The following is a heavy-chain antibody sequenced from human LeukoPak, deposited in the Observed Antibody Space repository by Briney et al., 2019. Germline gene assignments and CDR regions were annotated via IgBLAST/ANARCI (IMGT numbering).Heavy chain of an antibody. D-gene: IGHD1-26*01. Sequence: GGSLRLSCAASGFTFSSYSMNWVRQAPGKGLEWVSFISSSSIYIYYADSEKGRFTISRDNAKNSLYLQMNSLRAEDTAVYYCARTYVGARTGLGYWGQGTLVTVSS. CDR1: GFTFSSYS. V-gene: IGHV3-21*01. CDR3: ARTYVGARTGLGY. CDR2: ISSSSIYI. J-gene: IGHJ4*02.